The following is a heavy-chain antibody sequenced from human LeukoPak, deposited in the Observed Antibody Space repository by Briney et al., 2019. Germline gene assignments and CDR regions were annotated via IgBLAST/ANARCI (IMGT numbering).Heavy chain of an antibody. J-gene: IGHJ5*01. CDR2: ISAYNGNT. D-gene: IGHD3-10*01. CDR1: GYTFTSYG. Sequence: VASVKVSCKASGYTFTSYGISWVRQAPGQGLEWMGWISAYNGNTNYAQKLQGRVTMTTDTSTSTAYMELRSLRSDDTAVYYCARGGMVRGVMAWFDSWGQGTLVTVSS. V-gene: IGHV1-18*04. CDR3: ARGGMVRGVMAWFDS.